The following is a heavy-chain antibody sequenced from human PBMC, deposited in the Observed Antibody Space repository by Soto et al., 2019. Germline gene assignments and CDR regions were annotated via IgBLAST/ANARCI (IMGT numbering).Heavy chain of an antibody. CDR3: ARGRVGFGELLGWFDP. CDR1: GGSLSSYY. J-gene: IGHJ5*02. CDR2: VYFSGNT. V-gene: IGHV4-59*12. Sequence: SETLSLTCTVSGGSLSSYYWTWIRQSPGKGLEWIGYVYFSGNTNYNPSLKSRVTISIDTSKNQFSLKLSSVTAADTAVYYCARGRVGFGELLGWFDPWGQGTLVTVSS. D-gene: IGHD3-10*01.